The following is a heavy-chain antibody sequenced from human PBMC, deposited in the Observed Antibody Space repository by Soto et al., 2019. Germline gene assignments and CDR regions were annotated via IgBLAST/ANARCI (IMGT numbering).Heavy chain of an antibody. Sequence: QITLKESGPTLVKPTQTLTLTCTFSGFSLSTSGVGVAWIRQPSGKALEWLTLIFWNDNKWYSPSLKSRLTITKDTSKNQVVLTMTNMDPVDTATYYCALRKVMTTVTTGSLWGQGTLVTVSS. CDR1: GFSLSTSGVG. J-gene: IGHJ4*02. CDR2: IFWNDNK. CDR3: ALRKVMTTVTTGSL. V-gene: IGHV2-5*01. D-gene: IGHD4-17*01.